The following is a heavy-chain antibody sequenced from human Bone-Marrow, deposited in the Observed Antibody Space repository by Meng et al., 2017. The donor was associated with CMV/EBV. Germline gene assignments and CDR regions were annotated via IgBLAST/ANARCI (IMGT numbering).Heavy chain of an antibody. Sequence: GESLKISCAASGFTFSSYEMNWVRQAPGKGLEWVSYISSSCSTIYYADSVKGRFTISRDNAKNSLDLPMNSLGAEDTAVYDFARGGSCRDAFDIWGQGKMVTVSS. CDR3: ARGGSCRDAFDI. D-gene: IGHD2-15*01. J-gene: IGHJ3*02. CDR1: GFTFSSYE. CDR2: ISSSCSTI. V-gene: IGHV3-48*03.